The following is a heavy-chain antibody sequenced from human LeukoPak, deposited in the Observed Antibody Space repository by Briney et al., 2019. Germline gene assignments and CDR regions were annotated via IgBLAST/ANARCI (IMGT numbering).Heavy chain of an antibody. V-gene: IGHV3-48*03. CDR3: ARGDKRMEDIVVVPAAFDI. CDR2: ISSSGSTI. J-gene: IGHJ3*02. Sequence: GGSLRLSCAASGFTFSSYEMNWVRQAPGKGLEWVSYISSSGSTIYYADSVKGRFTISRDNAKNSLYLQMNSLRAEDTAVYYCARGDKRMEDIVVVPAAFDIWGQGTMVTVSS. CDR1: GFTFSSYE. D-gene: IGHD2-2*01.